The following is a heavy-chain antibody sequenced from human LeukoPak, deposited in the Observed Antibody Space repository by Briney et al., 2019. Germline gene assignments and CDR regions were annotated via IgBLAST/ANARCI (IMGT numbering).Heavy chain of an antibody. CDR2: IIPILGIA. Sequence: AASVKLSCKASGGTFSSYAISWVRQAPGQGLEWMGRIIPILGIANYAQKFQGRVTITADKSTSTAYMELSSLRSEDTAVYYCARDMTYYDILTGYYYQWYFDYWGQGTLVTVSS. J-gene: IGHJ4*02. CDR3: ARDMTYYDILTGYYYQWYFDY. CDR1: GGTFSSYA. D-gene: IGHD3-9*01. V-gene: IGHV1-69*04.